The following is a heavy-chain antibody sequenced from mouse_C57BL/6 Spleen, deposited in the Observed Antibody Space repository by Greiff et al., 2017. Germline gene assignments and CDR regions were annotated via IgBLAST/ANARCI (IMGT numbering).Heavy chain of an antibody. Sequence: LVESGAELVRPGASVKLSCTASGFNIKDYYMHWVKQRPEQGLEWIGRIDPEDGDTEYAPKFQGKATMTADTSFNTAYLQLSSLTSEDTAVYYCTRYGNLRFDYWGQGTTLTVSS. J-gene: IGHJ2*01. CDR1: GFNIKDYY. D-gene: IGHD2-1*01. CDR2: IDPEDGDT. V-gene: IGHV14-1*01. CDR3: TRYGNLRFDY.